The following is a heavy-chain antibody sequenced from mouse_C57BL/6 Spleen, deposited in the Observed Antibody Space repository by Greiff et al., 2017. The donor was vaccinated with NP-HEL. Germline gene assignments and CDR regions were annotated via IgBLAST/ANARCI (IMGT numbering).Heavy chain of an antibody. CDR2: IYPSDSET. V-gene: IGHV1-61*01. J-gene: IGHJ3*01. CDR3: ARWRDYDYDEGTGAY. Sequence: VQLQQSGAELVRPGSSVKLSCKASGYTFTSYWMDWVKQRPGQGLEWIGNIYPSDSETHYNQKFKDKATLTVDKSSSTAYMQLSSLTSEDSAVYYCARWRDYDYDEGTGAYWGQGTLVTVAA. D-gene: IGHD2-4*01. CDR1: GYTFTSYW.